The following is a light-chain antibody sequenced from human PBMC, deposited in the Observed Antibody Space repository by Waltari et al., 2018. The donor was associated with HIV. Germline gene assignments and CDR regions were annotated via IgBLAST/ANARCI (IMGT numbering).Light chain of an antibody. Sequence: QVVLTQSPSASASLGASVKLTCTLSNGHASYAIAWHQQQPEKGPRLLVKLNSDGSHFKGDGIPDRFSGSRSGAERYLTISSLQSEDEADYYCQTWGPGFQVFGGGTKLTVL. CDR1: NGHASYA. V-gene: IGLV4-69*01. CDR3: QTWGPGFQV. CDR2: LNSDGSH. J-gene: IGLJ3*02.